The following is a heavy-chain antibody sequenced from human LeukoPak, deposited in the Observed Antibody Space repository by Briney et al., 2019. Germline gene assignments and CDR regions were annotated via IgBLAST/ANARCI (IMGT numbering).Heavy chain of an antibody. V-gene: IGHV1-69*05. D-gene: IGHD2-15*01. CDR2: IIPIFGTA. CDR1: GGTFSSYA. CDR3: AREACGGSCYWNWFDP. J-gene: IGHJ5*02. Sequence: SVKVSCKAPGGTFSSYAISWVRQAPGQGLEWMGGIIPIFGTANYAQKFQGRVTITTDESTSTAYMELSSLRSEDTAVYYCAREACGGSCYWNWFDPWGQGTLVTVSS.